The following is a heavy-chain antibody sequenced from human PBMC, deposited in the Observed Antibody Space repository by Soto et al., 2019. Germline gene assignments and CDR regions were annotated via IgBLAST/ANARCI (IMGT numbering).Heavy chain of an antibody. D-gene: IGHD3-10*01. CDR1: GGSISSYY. Sequence: SETLSLTCTVSGGSISSYYWSWIRQPPGKGLEWIGYIYYSGSTNYNPSLKSRVTISVDTSKNQFSLKLSSVTAADTAVYYCASAGSNYYGSGSYYYYYYMDVWGKVTTVTVSS. CDR2: IYYSGST. J-gene: IGHJ6*03. V-gene: IGHV4-59*08. CDR3: ASAGSNYYGSGSYYYYYYMDV.